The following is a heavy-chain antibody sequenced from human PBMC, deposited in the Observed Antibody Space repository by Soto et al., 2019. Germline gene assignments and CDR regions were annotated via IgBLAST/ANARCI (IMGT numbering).Heavy chain of an antibody. J-gene: IGHJ4*02. D-gene: IGHD5-12*01. Sequence: EVHLVESGGGLVEPGGSLRLSCAASGFTFSSYSMNWVRQAPGKGLEWVSYISPSSGNIHYADSVEGRFTISRDNAKNSLYLQMDSLRGEDTAVYYCARAAYNSGPGYWGQGTLVTVSS. CDR2: ISPSSGNI. CDR1: GFTFSSYS. V-gene: IGHV3-48*01. CDR3: ARAAYNSGPGY.